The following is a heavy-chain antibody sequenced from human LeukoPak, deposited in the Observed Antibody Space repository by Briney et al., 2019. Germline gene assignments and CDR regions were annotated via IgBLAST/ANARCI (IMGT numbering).Heavy chain of an antibody. J-gene: IGHJ4*02. CDR1: GGSISSYY. CDR2: IYTSGST. D-gene: IGHD3-10*01. CDR3: AKEGGYGSGGLDY. Sequence: SETLSLTCTVSGGSISSYYWSWIRQPAGKGLEWIGRIYTSGSTNYNPSLKSRVTMSVDTSKNQFSLRLTSVTAADTAVYYCAKEGGYGSGGLDYWGQGTLVTVSS. V-gene: IGHV4-4*07.